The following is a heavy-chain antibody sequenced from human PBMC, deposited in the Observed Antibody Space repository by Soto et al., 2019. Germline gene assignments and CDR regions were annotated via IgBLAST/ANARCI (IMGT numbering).Heavy chain of an antibody. CDR1: GFTFGSYA. Sequence: EVQLLEFGGGLLQLGGSLRLSCAASGFTFGSYAMNWVRQAPGKGLEWVSVISGSGGSTYYADSVKGRFTISRVNSKNSLYLQRNSLRAEDTAVYYCARRSSSWYFDYWGQGTLVTVSS. J-gene: IGHJ4*02. CDR3: ARRSSSWYFDY. CDR2: ISGSGGST. D-gene: IGHD6-13*01. V-gene: IGHV3-23*01.